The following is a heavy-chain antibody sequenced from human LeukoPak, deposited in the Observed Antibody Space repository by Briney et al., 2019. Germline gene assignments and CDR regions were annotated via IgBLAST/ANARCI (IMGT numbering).Heavy chain of an antibody. CDR3: ARDSGISGRTDY. D-gene: IGHD3-10*01. CDR1: GGSISTYY. J-gene: IGHJ4*02. V-gene: IGHV4-59*12. Sequence: SETLSLTCTVSGGSISTYYWNWIRRSPGKGLEWIGNIYYSGSTNYNPSLKSRVTISVDTSKNQFSLKLSSVTAADTAVYYCARDSGISGRTDYWGQGTLVTVSS. CDR2: IYYSGST.